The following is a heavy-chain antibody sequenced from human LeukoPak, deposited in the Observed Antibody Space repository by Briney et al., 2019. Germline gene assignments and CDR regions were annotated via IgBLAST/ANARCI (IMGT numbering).Heavy chain of an antibody. CDR3: ARDSYCSGGSCYWGKYYYYGMDV. J-gene: IGHJ6*02. CDR1: GGSISSGGYY. CDR2: IYYSGST. D-gene: IGHD2-15*01. Sequence: SETLSLTCTVSGGSISSGGYYWSWIRQHPGKGLEWIGYIYYSGSTNYNPSLKSRVTISVDTSKNQFSLKLSSVTAADTAVYYCARDSYCSGGSCYWGKYYYYGMDVWGQGTTVTVSS. V-gene: IGHV4-61*08.